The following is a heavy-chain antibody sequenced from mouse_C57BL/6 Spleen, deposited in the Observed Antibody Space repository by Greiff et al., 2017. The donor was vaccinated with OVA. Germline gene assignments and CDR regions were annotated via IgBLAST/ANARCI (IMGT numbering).Heavy chain of an antibody. J-gene: IGHJ1*03. CDR1: GYAFSSSC. V-gene: IGHV1-82*01. D-gene: IGHD1-1*01. CDR3: LLSGSSYWYFDV. Sequence: QVQLQQSGPELVKPGASVKISCKASGYAFSSSCMNWVKQRPGKGLEWIGRIYPGDGDTNYNGKFKGKATLTADKYSCTAYMQLRSLTSEDSAVYFCLLSGSSYWYFDVWGIGTTVTVSS. CDR2: IYPGDGDT.